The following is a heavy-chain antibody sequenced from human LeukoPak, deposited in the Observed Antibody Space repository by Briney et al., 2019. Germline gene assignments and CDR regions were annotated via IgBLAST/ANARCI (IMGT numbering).Heavy chain of an antibody. D-gene: IGHD4-17*01. CDR2: VTGSGSAT. Sequence: GSLRLSCAASGFIFNNYWMNWVRQAPGKGLEWVSTVTGSGSATYYADSVKGRFIISRDNSKNTLYLQMNSLRADDTALYYCAKAMSTVMGGTDYWGQGTLVTVSS. CDR1: GFIFNNYW. V-gene: IGHV3-23*01. J-gene: IGHJ4*02. CDR3: AKAMSTVMGGTDY.